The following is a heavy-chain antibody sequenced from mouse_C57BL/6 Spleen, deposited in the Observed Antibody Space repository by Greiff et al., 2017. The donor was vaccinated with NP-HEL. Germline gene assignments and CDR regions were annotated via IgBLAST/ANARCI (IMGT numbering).Heavy chain of an antibody. CDR1: GFNIKDYY. D-gene: IGHD1-1*01. Sequence: VQLQQSGAELVKPGASVKLSCTASGFNIKDYYMHWVKQRTEQGLEWIGRFDPEDGDTKYAPKFQGKATITADTSSNTAYLQLSSLTSDDTAVYYCAGVYYGSSYSYYAMDYWGQGTSVTVSS. CDR3: AGVYYGSSYSYYAMDY. J-gene: IGHJ4*01. CDR2: FDPEDGDT. V-gene: IGHV14-2*01.